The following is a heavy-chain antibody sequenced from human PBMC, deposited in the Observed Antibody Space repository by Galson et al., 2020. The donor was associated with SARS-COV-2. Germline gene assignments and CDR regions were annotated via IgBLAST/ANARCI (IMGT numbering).Heavy chain of an antibody. Sequence: SETLSLTCSVSGGSISTRSYYWGWIRQPPGGGLEWIGSIHYRGSTSYSPSLNGRLTMSVDTSKNQFSLKLNSVTAADTAVYYCARRGETVAWVHWGQGNLVTVSS. J-gene: IGHJ4*02. CDR3: ARRGETVAWVH. CDR1: GGSISTRSYY. D-gene: IGHD4-17*01. CDR2: IHYRGST. V-gene: IGHV4-39*01.